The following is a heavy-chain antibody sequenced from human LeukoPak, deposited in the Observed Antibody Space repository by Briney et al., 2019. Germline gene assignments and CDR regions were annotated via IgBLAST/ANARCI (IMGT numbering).Heavy chain of an antibody. D-gene: IGHD4-11*01. Sequence: ASVKVSCKASGYTFTSYGISWVRQAPGQGLELMGWISAYNGNTNYAQRLQGRVTMTTDTSTSTAYMELRSLRSDDTAVYYCARDHDYSNSNWFDPWGQGTLVTVSS. CDR1: GYTFTSYG. CDR2: ISAYNGNT. V-gene: IGHV1-18*01. CDR3: ARDHDYSNSNWFDP. J-gene: IGHJ5*02.